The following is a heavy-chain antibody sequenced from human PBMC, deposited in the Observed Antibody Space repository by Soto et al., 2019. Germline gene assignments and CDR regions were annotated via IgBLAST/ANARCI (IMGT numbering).Heavy chain of an antibody. CDR1: GFSFSSYG. J-gene: IGHJ4*02. V-gene: IGHV3-30*18. D-gene: IGHD6-19*01. CDR2: IPSDGSGK. CDR3: AKGTQWLVRD. Sequence: GGSLRLSCAASGFSFSSYGMHWVRQAPGKGLEWVAIIPSDGSGKYYADSVKGRFTISRDNSKNTLYLQLNSLRGEDTAVYYCAKGTQWLVRDWGRGTLVTVSS.